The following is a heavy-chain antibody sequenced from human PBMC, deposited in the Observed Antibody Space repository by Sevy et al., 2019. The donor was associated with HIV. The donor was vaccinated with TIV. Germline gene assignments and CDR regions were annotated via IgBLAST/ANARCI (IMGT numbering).Heavy chain of an antibody. Sequence: SETLSLTYTVSGVSISNYYWAWIRQPPGKGLECVGFSGSTNYNPSLKSRVTTSVDTSKNHFSLKLSSVTVADMAIYYCARGGPNQHQLDYFDYWGQGTLVTVSS. J-gene: IGHJ4*02. CDR3: ARGGPNQHQLDYFDY. V-gene: IGHV4-59*01. CDR1: GVSISNYY. D-gene: IGHD6-13*01. CDR2: SGST.